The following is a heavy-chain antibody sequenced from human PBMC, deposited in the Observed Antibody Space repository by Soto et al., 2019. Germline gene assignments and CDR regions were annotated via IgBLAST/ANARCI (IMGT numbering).Heavy chain of an antibody. CDR2: ISSTGRTI. CDR3: ASSYGGNAHFAFDT. CDR1: RLAYSNYY. J-gene: IGHJ3*02. V-gene: IGHV3-11*01. Sequence: QVHLVESGGGLVKPGGSLRLSCAASRLAYSNYYMSWIRQAPGKGLEWVSYISSTGRTIYYAESVRGRVTISRDDAKNSLYRQMNSLRAEDTAVYYCASSYGGNAHFAFDTWGQGTMVTVSS. D-gene: IGHD4-17*01.